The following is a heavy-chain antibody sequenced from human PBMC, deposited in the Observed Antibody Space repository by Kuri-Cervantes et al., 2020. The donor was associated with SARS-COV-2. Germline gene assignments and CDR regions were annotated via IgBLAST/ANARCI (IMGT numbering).Heavy chain of an antibody. V-gene: IGHV3-23*01. CDR2: ISGSGGST. J-gene: IGHJ4*02. Sequence: LSLTCAASGFTFSSYAMSRVRQAPGKGLEWVSAISGSGGSTYYADSVKGRFTIPRDNFMNMMFLQMSSLRANDTAVYYCAKGTTTYTSPFDYWGRGTLVTVSS. CDR1: GFTFSSYA. CDR3: AKGTTTYTSPFDY. D-gene: IGHD1-14*01.